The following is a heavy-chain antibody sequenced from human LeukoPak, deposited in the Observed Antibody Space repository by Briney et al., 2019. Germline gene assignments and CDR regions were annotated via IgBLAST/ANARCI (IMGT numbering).Heavy chain of an antibody. CDR3: AKDRFRWAVPAASPLDY. J-gene: IGHJ4*02. CDR2: INPNSGGT. D-gene: IGHD2-2*01. Sequence: ASVKVSCKASGYTFTGYYMHWVRQAPGQGLEWMGWINPNSGGTNYAQKFQGWVTMTRDTSISTAYMELSRLRSDDTAVYYCAKDRFRWAVPAASPLDYWGQGTLVTVSS. CDR1: GYTFTGYY. V-gene: IGHV1-2*04.